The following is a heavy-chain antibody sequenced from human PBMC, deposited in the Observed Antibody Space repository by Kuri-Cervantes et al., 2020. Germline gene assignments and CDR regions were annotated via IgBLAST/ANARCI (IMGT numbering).Heavy chain of an antibody. CDR1: GFTSDDYA. Sequence: SLKISCAASGFTSDDYAMHWVRQAPGKGLEWVSGISWNSGSIGYADSVKGRFTISRDNAKNSLYLQMNSLRAEDTAVYYCAGIGTGYKFRFDPWGQGTLVTVSS. CDR3: AGIGTGYKFRFDP. V-gene: IGHV3-9*02. D-gene: IGHD3-9*01. J-gene: IGHJ5*02. CDR2: ISWNSGSI.